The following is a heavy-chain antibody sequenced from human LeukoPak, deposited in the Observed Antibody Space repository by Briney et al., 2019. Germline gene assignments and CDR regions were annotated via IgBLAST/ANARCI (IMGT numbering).Heavy chain of an antibody. D-gene: IGHD5-12*01. J-gene: IGHJ4*02. V-gene: IGHV4-39*07. CDR3: ARVSYSGYDLPEGY. CDR1: GGSITSNSYY. CDR2: ITYSGST. Sequence: SETLSLTCTVSGGSITSNSYYWGWIRQPPGKGLEWIGSITYSGSTYYNPSLKRRVTISIDTSKNQFSLKLSSVTAADTAVYYCARVSYSGYDLPEGYWGQGTLVTVSS.